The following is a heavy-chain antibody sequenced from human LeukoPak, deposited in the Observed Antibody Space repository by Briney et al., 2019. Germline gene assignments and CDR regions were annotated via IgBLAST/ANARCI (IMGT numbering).Heavy chain of an antibody. Sequence: SETLSLTCTVSGGSISSSSYYWGWIRQPPGKGLEWIGSIYYSGSTYYNPSLKSRVTISVDTSKNPFSLKLSSVTAADTAVYYCARQKRNYLGAFDIWGQGTMVTVSS. CDR3: ARQKRNYLGAFDI. CDR2: IYYSGST. V-gene: IGHV4-39*01. CDR1: GGSISSSSYY. D-gene: IGHD3-10*01. J-gene: IGHJ3*02.